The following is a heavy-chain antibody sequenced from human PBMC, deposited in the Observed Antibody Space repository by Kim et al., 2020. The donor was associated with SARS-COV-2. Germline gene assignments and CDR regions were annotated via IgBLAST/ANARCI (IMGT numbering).Heavy chain of an antibody. J-gene: IGHJ6*03. CDR2: ISWSSYSI. Sequence: GGSLRLSCAASGFTFDDYAMHWVRQAPGKGLEWVSGISWSSYSIGYADSVKGRFIISRDNAKNSLYLQMNSLRAEDTALYYCAKGDYYYYYMDVWGKGTTVTVSS. CDR3: AKGDYYYYYMDV. D-gene: IGHD1-26*01. V-gene: IGHV3-9*01. CDR1: GFTFDDYA.